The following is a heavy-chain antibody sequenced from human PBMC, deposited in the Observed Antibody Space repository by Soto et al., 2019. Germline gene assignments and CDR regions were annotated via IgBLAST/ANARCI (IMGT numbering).Heavy chain of an antibody. CDR2: ISGSGGST. CDR3: AKDITSYYYGWGSTKWFDP. J-gene: IGHJ5*02. CDR1: GFTFSSYA. D-gene: IGHD3-10*01. V-gene: IGHV3-23*01. Sequence: GGSLRLSCAASGFTFSSYAMSWVRQAPGKGLEWVSAISGSGGSTYYADSVKGRFTISRDNSKNTLYLQMNSLRAEDTAVYYCAKDITSYYYGWGSTKWFDPWGQGTLVTVSS.